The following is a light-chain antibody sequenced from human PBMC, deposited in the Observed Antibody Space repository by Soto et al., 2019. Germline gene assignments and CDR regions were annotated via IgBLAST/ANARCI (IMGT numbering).Light chain of an antibody. CDR3: QQYGGSPRT. J-gene: IGKJ1*01. V-gene: IGKV3-20*01. CDR1: QSISSNF. Sequence: EIVFTQSPCTLSLSPGEGATLSCRASQSISSNFLAWYQQKRGQAPRLLIHGASSRATGIPDRFSGSGSGTDFTLTITRLEPEDFAVYYCQQYGGSPRTFGQGTKVDIK. CDR2: GAS.